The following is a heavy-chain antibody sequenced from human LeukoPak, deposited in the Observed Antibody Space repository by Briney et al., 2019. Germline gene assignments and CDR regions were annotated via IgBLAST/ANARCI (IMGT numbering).Heavy chain of an antibody. CDR1: GGTFSSYA. CDR3: ARGYIAVAGTEGAFDI. CDR2: IIPMFGTT. V-gene: IGHV1-69*13. D-gene: IGHD6-19*01. Sequence: GASVKVSCKASGGTFSSYAISWVRQAPGQGLEWMGGIIPMFGTTDYVQKFQGRVTITADESTRTAYMELGSLRSEDTAVYYCARGYIAVAGTEGAFDIWGQGTMVTVSS. J-gene: IGHJ3*02.